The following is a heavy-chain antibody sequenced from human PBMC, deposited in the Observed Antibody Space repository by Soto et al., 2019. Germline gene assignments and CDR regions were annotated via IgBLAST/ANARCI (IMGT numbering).Heavy chain of an antibody. D-gene: IGHD2-2*01. Sequence: EVQLLDSGGGLVQPGGSLRLSCAASGFTFLTYAMSWVRQAPGKGLEWVSTISDSGTTYYANSVKGRFTISRDNSRNTLDLQMNSLRVEDTAVYYCAKGGEGSCSRPSCLSFSDSWGQGTLVTVSS. CDR2: ISDSGTT. CDR3: AKGGEGSCSRPSCLSFSDS. CDR1: GFTFLTYA. J-gene: IGHJ5*02. V-gene: IGHV3-23*01.